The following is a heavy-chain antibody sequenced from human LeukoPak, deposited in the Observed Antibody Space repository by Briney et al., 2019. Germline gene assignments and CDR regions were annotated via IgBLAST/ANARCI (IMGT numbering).Heavy chain of an antibody. J-gene: IGHJ4*02. D-gene: IGHD3-22*01. CDR2: ISASAGST. CDR1: GFAFTTYA. V-gene: IGHV3-23*01. Sequence: GGSLRLSCAASGFAFTTYAMGWVRQAPGKGLEWVSVISASAGSTYYADSVKGRFTVSRDNSKNTLYLQMNSLRAEDTAIYYCAKEGTLYYSDRIPYWGQGTLVTVSS. CDR3: AKEGTLYYSDRIPY.